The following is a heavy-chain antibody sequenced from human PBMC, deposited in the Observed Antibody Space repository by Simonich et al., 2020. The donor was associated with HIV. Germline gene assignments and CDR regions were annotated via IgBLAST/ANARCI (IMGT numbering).Heavy chain of an antibody. D-gene: IGHD4-17*01. CDR2: IYLMGST. J-gene: IGHJ4*02. CDR1: GYSISSGYY. CDR3: YGDYGEYYFDH. V-gene: IGHV4-38-2*01. Sequence: QVQLQESGPGLVKPSETLSLTCAVSGYSISSGYYWGWIRQHPGKGLEWIGSIYLMGSTYYNPTLKSRVTISVDTAKNQFSLKMSSLTAADTAVYYCYGDYGEYYFDHWSQGTLVTVSS.